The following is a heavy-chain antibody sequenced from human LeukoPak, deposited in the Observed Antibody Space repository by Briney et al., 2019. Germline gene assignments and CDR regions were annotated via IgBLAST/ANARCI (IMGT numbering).Heavy chain of an antibody. D-gene: IGHD4-11*01. CDR2: INWNGGST. J-gene: IGHJ5*02. CDR3: ARSGPDDYMDGYWFDP. CDR1: GFTFDDYG. Sequence: PGGSLRLSCAASGFTFDDYGMSWVRQAPGKGLEWVSGINWNGGSTGYADSVKGRFTISRDNAKNSLYLQMNSLRAEDTAVYYCARSGPDDYMDGYWFDPWGQGTLVTVSS. V-gene: IGHV3-20*04.